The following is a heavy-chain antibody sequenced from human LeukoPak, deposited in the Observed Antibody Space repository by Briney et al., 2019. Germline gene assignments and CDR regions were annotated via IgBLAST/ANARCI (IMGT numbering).Heavy chain of an antibody. V-gene: IGHV3-21*01. CDR2: ISSSSSYI. CDR1: GFTFSSYS. Sequence: PGGSLRLSCAASGFTFSSYSMNWVRQAPGKGLEWVSSISSSSSYIYYADSVKGRFTISRDNAKNPLYLQMNSLRAEDTAVYYCAREIDIAPTVWGQGTLVTVSS. D-gene: IGHD5-12*01. CDR3: AREIDIAPTV. J-gene: IGHJ4*02.